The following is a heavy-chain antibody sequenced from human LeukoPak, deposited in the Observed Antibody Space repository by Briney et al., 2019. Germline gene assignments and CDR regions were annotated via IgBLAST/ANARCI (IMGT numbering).Heavy chain of an antibody. Sequence: GGSLRLSCAASGFTFSSYAMSWVRQAPGKGLEWVSIISGGGRSTYYADSVKGRFTISRDNSKNTLFLQMNSLRADDTAVYYCAKDKVYGGNFDYWGQGTLVTVSS. D-gene: IGHD4-23*01. J-gene: IGHJ4*02. CDR1: GFTFSSYA. V-gene: IGHV3-23*01. CDR3: AKDKVYGGNFDY. CDR2: ISGGGRST.